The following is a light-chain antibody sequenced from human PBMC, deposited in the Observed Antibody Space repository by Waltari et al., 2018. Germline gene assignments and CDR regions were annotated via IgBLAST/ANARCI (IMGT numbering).Light chain of an antibody. CDR1: SSDVGGYKY. CDR3: DSYTSTSSLPYV. V-gene: IGLV2-14*01. CDR2: EVN. Sequence: QSALTQPASVSGSPGQSLTISCIGTSSDVGGYKYVSWYQPYPRKAPKLIIYEVNNRPSGVSNRFSGSKSGDTASLTISGLQPEDGAAYFCDSYTSTSSLPYVFGTGTKVTVL. J-gene: IGLJ1*01.